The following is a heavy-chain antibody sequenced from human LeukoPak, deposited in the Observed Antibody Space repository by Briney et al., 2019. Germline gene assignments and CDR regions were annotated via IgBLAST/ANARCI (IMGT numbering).Heavy chain of an antibody. D-gene: IGHD3-3*01. CDR3: ARGRNLEWFDY. Sequence: SETLSLTCTVSDGSSSSSSWNWIRQPPGKGLEWIGYIYYSGSTNYNPSLKSRVTISVDTSKNQFSLKLNSVTAADTAVYYCARGRNLEWFDYWGQGTLVTVSS. CDR1: DGSSSSSS. J-gene: IGHJ5*01. V-gene: IGHV4-59*01. CDR2: IYYSGST.